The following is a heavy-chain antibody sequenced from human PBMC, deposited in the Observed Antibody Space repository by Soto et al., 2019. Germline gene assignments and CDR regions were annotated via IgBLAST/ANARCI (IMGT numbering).Heavy chain of an antibody. V-gene: IGHV3-30-3*01. J-gene: IGHJ4*02. Sequence: QVQLVESGGGVVQPGRSLRLSCAASGFTFSSYAMHWVRQAPGKGLEWVAVISYDGSNKYYGDSVKGRFTISRDDSKNTMYLQMNSLRDEDTAVYYCARDHRTYYYDSSGSYFGGRWGQGTLVTVSS. D-gene: IGHD3-22*01. CDR1: GFTFSSYA. CDR2: ISYDGSNK. CDR3: ARDHRTYYYDSSGSYFGGR.